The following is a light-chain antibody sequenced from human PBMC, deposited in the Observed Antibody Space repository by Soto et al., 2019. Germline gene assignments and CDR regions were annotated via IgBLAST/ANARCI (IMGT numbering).Light chain of an antibody. Sequence: QSVLTQPPSASGTPGQRVTISCSGTSSKIGLNSVRWYQRFPGSAPKLLIYSNNQRPSGVPDRFSGSKSGTSASLAISGLQSEDEADYYCGTWDSSLSAVVFGGGTKVTVL. CDR3: GTWDSSLSAVV. CDR2: SNN. J-gene: IGLJ2*01. V-gene: IGLV1-44*01. CDR1: SSKIGLNS.